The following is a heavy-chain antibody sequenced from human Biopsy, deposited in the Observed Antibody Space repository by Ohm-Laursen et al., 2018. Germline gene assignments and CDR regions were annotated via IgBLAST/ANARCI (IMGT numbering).Heavy chain of an antibody. Sequence: SETLSLTCAVSGVSISSYFWSWIRQAPGKGLEWIGFIYYTGKTKSNPSLKSRLTMSVDTSKNQFSLNLTTVTTADTAVYYCAKNSGYSHDYWGPGILVTVPS. CDR3: AKNSGYSHDY. D-gene: IGHD3-22*01. V-gene: IGHV4-59*03. CDR1: GVSISSYF. CDR2: IYYTGKT. J-gene: IGHJ4*01.